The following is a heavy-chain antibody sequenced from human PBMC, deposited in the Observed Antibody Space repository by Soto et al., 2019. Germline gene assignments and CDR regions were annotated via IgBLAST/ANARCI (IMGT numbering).Heavy chain of an antibody. CDR3: ATGTAGDSSGYWVY. CDR2: IIPVLGTE. Sequence: QVQLVQSGAEVKKPGSSVKVCCRASGGTFSSYAINWVRQAPGQGLEWMGGIIPVLGTEDYSQKFQGRVKITADESTSTAYMELSSLSSEDAAVYYCATGTAGDSSGYWVYWGQGTLVTVSS. CDR1: GGTFSSYA. V-gene: IGHV1-69*01. D-gene: IGHD3-22*01. J-gene: IGHJ4*02.